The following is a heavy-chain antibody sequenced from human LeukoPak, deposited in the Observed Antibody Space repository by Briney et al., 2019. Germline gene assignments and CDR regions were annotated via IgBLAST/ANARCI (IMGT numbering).Heavy chain of an antibody. CDR2: INPNSGST. V-gene: IGHV1-2*06. Sequence: ASVKVSCKASGYTFTGYYMHWVRQAPGQGLEWMGRINPNSGSTNYAQKCQGRVTMTRDTSISTAYMELSRLRSDDTAVYYCAPSSSSSWNNWFDPWGQGTLVTVSS. CDR3: APSSSSSWNNWFDP. D-gene: IGHD6-13*01. J-gene: IGHJ5*02. CDR1: GYTFTGYY.